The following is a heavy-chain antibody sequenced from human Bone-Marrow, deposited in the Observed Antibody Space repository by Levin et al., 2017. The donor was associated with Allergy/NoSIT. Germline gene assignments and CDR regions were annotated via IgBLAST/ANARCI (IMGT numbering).Heavy chain of an antibody. Sequence: LSLTCTVSGASISNYDWSWIRQPPGKGLEWIGYIYYSGNTNYNSSLKSRVAMSLDKSKNQFSLRLSSVTAADTAVYYFARAAIYYDNTGYPFDAFDIWGQGTMVIVSS. CDR2: IYYSGNT. J-gene: IGHJ3*02. CDR3: ARAAIYYDNTGYPFDAFDI. D-gene: IGHD3-22*01. V-gene: IGHV4-59*01. CDR1: GASISNYD.